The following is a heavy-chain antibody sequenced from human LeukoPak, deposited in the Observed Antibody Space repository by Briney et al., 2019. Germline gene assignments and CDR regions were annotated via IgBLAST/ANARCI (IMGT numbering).Heavy chain of an antibody. J-gene: IGHJ6*02. V-gene: IGHV4-31*03. Sequence: PSETLSLTCTVSGGSITSGGYSWSWIRQDPGKGLEWIGYMYYSGNTYYNPTLKSRLTISVDTSKNQFSLKVNSVTAADTAVYYCARGGGHCSSTSCSTIYNYYGMDIWGQGTTVTVS. CDR1: GGSITSGGYS. D-gene: IGHD2-2*01. CDR2: MYYSGNT. CDR3: ARGGGHCSSTSCSTIYNYYGMDI.